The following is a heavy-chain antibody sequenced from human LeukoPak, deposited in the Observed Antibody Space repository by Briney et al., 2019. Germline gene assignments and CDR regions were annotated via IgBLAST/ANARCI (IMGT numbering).Heavy chain of an antibody. V-gene: IGHV4-59*01. J-gene: IGHJ5*02. CDR3: AREARCSGGSCYSYWFDP. D-gene: IGHD2-15*01. Sequence: SETLSLTCTVSGGSTSSYYWSWIRQPPGKGLEWIGYIYYSGSTNYNPSLKSRVTISVDTSKNQFSLKLSSVTAADTAVYYCAREARCSGGSCYSYWFDPWGQGTLVTVSS. CDR1: GGSTSSYY. CDR2: IYYSGST.